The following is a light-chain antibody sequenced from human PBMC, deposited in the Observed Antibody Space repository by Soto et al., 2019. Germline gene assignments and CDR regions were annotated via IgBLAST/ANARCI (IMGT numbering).Light chain of an antibody. J-gene: IGLJ1*01. CDR3: CSYVRGSTFV. CDR2: DVN. V-gene: IGLV2-11*01. CDR1: SSDVGGYNY. Sequence: QSALTQPRSVSGSPGQSVTISCTGTSSDVGGYNYVSWYQYHPGKAPKVMIYDVNKRPSGVPDRFSGSRSGNTVSLIISGLQAEDEADYYCCSYVRGSTFVFGTGTKLTVL.